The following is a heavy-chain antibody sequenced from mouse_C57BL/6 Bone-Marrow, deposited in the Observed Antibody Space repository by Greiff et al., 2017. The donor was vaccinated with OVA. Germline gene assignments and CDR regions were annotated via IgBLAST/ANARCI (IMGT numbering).Heavy chain of an antibody. Sequence: EVKLQESGGGLVQPGGSLKLSCAASGFTFSDYYMYWVRQTPEKRLEWVAYISNGGGSTYYPDTVKGRFTISRDNAKNTLYLQMSRLKSEDTAMYYCARRRYSKEMDYWGQGTSVTVSS. CDR3: ARRRYSKEMDY. D-gene: IGHD2-5*01. V-gene: IGHV5-12*01. CDR2: ISNGGGST. J-gene: IGHJ4*01. CDR1: GFTFSDYY.